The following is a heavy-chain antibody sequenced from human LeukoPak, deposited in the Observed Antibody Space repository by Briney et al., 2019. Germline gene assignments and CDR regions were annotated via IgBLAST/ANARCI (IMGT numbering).Heavy chain of an antibody. J-gene: IGHJ4*02. CDR1: GYTFTGYY. Sequence: GASVKVSCKASGYTFTGYYMHWVRQAPGQGLEWMRWINPNSGGTNYAQKFQGRVTMTRDTSISTAYMELSRLRSDDTAVYYCARVGPYDYVWGSYRYTTFDYWGQGTLVTVSS. D-gene: IGHD3-16*02. CDR3: ARVGPYDYVWGSYRYTTFDY. CDR2: INPNSGGT. V-gene: IGHV1-2*02.